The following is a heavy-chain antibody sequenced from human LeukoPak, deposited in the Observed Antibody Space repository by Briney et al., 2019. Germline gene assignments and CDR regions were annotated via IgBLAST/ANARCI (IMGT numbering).Heavy chain of an antibody. J-gene: IGHJ4*02. CDR3: ATYRQVLFPFES. CDR1: GFTFSTFA. CDR2: IFPSGGEI. Sequence: GGSLRLSCAASGFTFSTFAMIWVRQPPGKGLEWVSSIFPSGGEIHYADSVRGRFTISRDNSKYTLSLQMNSLRDEDTAIYYCATYRQVLFPFESRGQGTLVTVSS. V-gene: IGHV3-23*01. D-gene: IGHD2-8*02.